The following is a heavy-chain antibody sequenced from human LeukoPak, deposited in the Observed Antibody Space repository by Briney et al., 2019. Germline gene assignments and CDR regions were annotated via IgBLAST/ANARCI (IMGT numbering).Heavy chain of an antibody. J-gene: IGHJ4*02. CDR3: ATTSPGVGWQLVPCFDY. D-gene: IGHD6-13*01. CDR1: GYTFTGYY. V-gene: IGHV1-2*02. Sequence: ASVKVSCKASGYTFTGYYMHWVRQAPGQGLEWMGWINPNSGGTNYAQKFQGRVTMTGDTSISTAYMELSRLRSDDTAVYYCATTSPGVGWQLVPCFDYWGQGTLVTVSS. CDR2: INPNSGGT.